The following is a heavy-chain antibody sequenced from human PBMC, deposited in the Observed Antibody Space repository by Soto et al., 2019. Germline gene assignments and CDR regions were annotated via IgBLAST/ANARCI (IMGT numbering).Heavy chain of an antibody. Sequence: SETLSLTCTVSGGSISSGGYYWSWIRQHPGKGLEWIGYIYYSGSTYYNPSLKSRVTISVDASKNQFSLKLSSVTAADTAVYYCARDSPYYCDSSGYRHFDYWGQGTLVTVSS. CDR3: ARDSPYYCDSSGYRHFDY. CDR2: IYYSGST. D-gene: IGHD3-22*01. J-gene: IGHJ4*02. CDR1: GGSISSGGYY. V-gene: IGHV4-31*03.